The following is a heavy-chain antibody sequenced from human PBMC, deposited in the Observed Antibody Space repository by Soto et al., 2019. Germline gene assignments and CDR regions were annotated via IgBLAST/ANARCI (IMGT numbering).Heavy chain of an antibody. D-gene: IGHD2-2*01. J-gene: IGHJ6*03. CDR2: INHSGST. CDR1: GGSFSGYY. V-gene: IGHV4-34*01. Sequence: ETLSLTCAVYGGSFSGYYWSWIRQPPGKGLEWIGEINHSGSTNYNPSLKSRVTISVDTSKNQFSLKLSSVTAADTAVYYCARREIVVVPAAMPEGYYYYYYMDVWGKGTTVTVSS. CDR3: ARREIVVVPAAMPEGYYYYYYMDV.